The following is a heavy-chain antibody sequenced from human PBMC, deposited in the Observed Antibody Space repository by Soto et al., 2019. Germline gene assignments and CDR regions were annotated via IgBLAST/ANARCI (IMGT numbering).Heavy chain of an antibody. CDR1: GGSISSFNYF. V-gene: IGHV4-39*01. J-gene: IGHJ5*02. D-gene: IGHD2-15*01. CDR3: ARGGGSTFNWFDA. CDR2: HYYSGNT. Sequence: QLQLQESGPGLVKPSETLSLTCTVSGGSISSFNYFWGWIRQPPGKGLEWIGSHYYSGNTYYNPSLQSPVTISVDTSTKKCTLTLRSATAAATAVYYCARGGGSTFNWFDAWGQGTLVTVSP.